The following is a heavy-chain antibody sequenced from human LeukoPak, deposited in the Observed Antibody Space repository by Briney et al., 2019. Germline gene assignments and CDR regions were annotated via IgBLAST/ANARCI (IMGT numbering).Heavy chain of an antibody. V-gene: IGHV3-30*02. J-gene: IGHJ4*02. CDR2: IRYDGSNK. CDR1: GFTFSNYG. CDR3: AKDSRMMVVFITGKGTEFDY. D-gene: IGHD3-22*01. Sequence: GGSLRLSCAASGFTFSNYGMHWVRQAPGKGLEWVAFIRYDGSNKYYSDSVKGRFTVYRENSKKTVYMQMNRLRAEDTAVYYCAKDSRMMVVFITGKGTEFDYWGQGALVTVSS.